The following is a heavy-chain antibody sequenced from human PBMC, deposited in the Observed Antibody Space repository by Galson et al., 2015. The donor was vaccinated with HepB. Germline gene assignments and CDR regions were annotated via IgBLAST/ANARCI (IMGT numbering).Heavy chain of an antibody. D-gene: IGHD6-19*01. CDR2: IYYSGST. V-gene: IGHV4-59*01. Sequence: LSLTCTVSGGSISSYYWSWIRQPPGKGLEWIGYIYYSGSTNYNPSLKSRVTISVDTSKNQFSLKLSSVTAADTAVYYCAREFSSGWPIDYWGQGTLVTVSS. CDR1: GGSISSYY. J-gene: IGHJ4*02. CDR3: AREFSSGWPIDY.